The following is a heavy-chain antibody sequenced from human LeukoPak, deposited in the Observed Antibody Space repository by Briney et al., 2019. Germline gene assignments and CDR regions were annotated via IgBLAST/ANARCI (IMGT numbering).Heavy chain of an antibody. V-gene: IGHV3-33*01. Sequence: PGRSLRLSCVASGFTFSNYGMHWARQVPGKGLEWVAAIWFDGIRKYYADSVKGRLTISRDNSKNTLYLQMNTLRGEDTAVYYCARDLEDSSPFGAFDMWGQGTMVTVSS. CDR1: GFTFSNYG. J-gene: IGHJ3*02. D-gene: IGHD3-22*01. CDR2: IWFDGIRK. CDR3: ARDLEDSSPFGAFDM.